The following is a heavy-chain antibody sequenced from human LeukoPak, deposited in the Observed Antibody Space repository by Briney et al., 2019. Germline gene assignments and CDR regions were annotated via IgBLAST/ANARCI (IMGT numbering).Heavy chain of an antibody. D-gene: IGHD6-13*01. Sequence: GESRKISCKGSGYSFTSYWIGWVRQMPGKGLEWMGIIYPGDSDTRYSPSFQGQVTISADKSISTAYLQWSSLRASDTAMYYCARLGRIAAAGTWFDPWGQGTLVTVSS. CDR2: IYPGDSDT. J-gene: IGHJ5*02. CDR1: GYSFTSYW. CDR3: ARLGRIAAAGTWFDP. V-gene: IGHV5-51*01.